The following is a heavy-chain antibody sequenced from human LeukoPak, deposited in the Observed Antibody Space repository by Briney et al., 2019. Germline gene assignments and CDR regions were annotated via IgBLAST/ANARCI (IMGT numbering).Heavy chain of an antibody. J-gene: IGHJ5*02. CDR1: GFTFSSYE. V-gene: IGHV3-48*03. D-gene: IGHD3-22*01. Sequence: GGSLRLSCAASGFTFSSYEMNWVRQAPGNGLEWFSYISSSGSTIYYANSGKSRFTTSRDNAKNSLYLQMNSLRAEDTAVYYCARLYYDSSGYYQNWFDPWGEGTLVTVSS. CDR3: ARLYYDSSGYYQNWFDP. CDR2: ISSSGSTI.